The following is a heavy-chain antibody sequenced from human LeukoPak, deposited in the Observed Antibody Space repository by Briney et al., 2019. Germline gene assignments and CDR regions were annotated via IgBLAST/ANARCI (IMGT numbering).Heavy chain of an antibody. CDR2: INPNNGGT. J-gene: IGHJ4*02. Sequence: GASVKVSCKASGYTFTGYYMHWVRQAPGQGLEWMGWINPNNGGTNYAQKFQGRVIMTRDTSISTAYLELSRLRSDETAVCYCGRDARGNSDFDYWGQGTLVTVSS. CDR3: GRDARGNSDFDY. CDR1: GYTFTGYY. V-gene: IGHV1-2*02. D-gene: IGHD4-23*01.